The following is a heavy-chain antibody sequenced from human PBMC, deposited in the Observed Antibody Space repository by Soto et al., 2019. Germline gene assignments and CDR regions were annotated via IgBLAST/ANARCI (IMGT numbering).Heavy chain of an antibody. CDR2: IYYSGST. V-gene: IGHV4-39*01. Sequence: QLQLQESGPGLVKPSETLSLTCTVSGGSISSSSYYWGWIRQPPGKGLEWIGSIYYSGSTYYNPSLKSRVTISVDTSKNQFSLKLSSVTAADTAVYYCATFLIQLWLPFYWGQGTLVTVSS. CDR1: GGSISSSSYY. D-gene: IGHD5-18*01. J-gene: IGHJ4*02. CDR3: ATFLIQLWLPFY.